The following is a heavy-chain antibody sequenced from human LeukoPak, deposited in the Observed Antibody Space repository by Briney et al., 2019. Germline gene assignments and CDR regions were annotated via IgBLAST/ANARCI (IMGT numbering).Heavy chain of an antibody. CDR2: ISADNGNT. CDR3: ARDQDTAMAEFDY. J-gene: IGHJ4*02. Sequence: GASVKVSCKASGYTFTTYNITWVRQAPGQGLEWMGWISADNGNTKYAQNFQGRVTMTTDTSTTTAYMELSSLRSEDTAVYYCARDQDTAMAEFDYWGQGTLVTVSS. CDR1: GYTFTTYN. V-gene: IGHV1-18*01. D-gene: IGHD5-18*01.